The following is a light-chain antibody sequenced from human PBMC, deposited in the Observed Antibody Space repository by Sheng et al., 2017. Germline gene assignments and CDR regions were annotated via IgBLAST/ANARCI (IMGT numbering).Light chain of an antibody. CDR1: SSDVGIYNR. Sequence: QSALTQPPSVSGSPGQSVTISCTGTSSDVGIYNRVSWYQQPPGTAPKLMIYEVSNRPSGVSSRFSGSKSGNTASLTISGLQAEDEADYYCTSYTSSNTWVFGGGTKLTVL. V-gene: IGLV2-18*02. CDR2: EVS. J-gene: IGLJ3*02. CDR3: TSYTSSNTWV.